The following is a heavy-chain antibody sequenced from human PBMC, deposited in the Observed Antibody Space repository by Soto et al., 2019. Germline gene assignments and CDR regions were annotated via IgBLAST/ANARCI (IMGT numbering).Heavy chain of an antibody. CDR2: IYHSGST. D-gene: IGHD6-13*01. J-gene: IGHJ6*02. V-gene: IGHV4-30-2*01. CDR3: ARGGGVAAAEYYYYGMDV. Sequence: PSETLSLTCAVSGGSISSGGYSWSWIRQPPGKGLEWIGYIYHSGSTYYNPSLKSRVTISVDRSKNQFSLKLSSVTAADTAVYYCARGGGVAAAEYYYYGMDVWGQGTTVTVSS. CDR1: GGSISSGGYS.